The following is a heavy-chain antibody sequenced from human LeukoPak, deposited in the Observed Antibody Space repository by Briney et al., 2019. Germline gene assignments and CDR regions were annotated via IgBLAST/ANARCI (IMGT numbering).Heavy chain of an antibody. Sequence: ASVKVSCKASGYIFTGYFMHWVRQAPGQGLEWMGWINSNSGGTNYAQKFQGRVTMTRDTSISTAYMELSRLRSDDTAVYYCARVFDQVSKTIPLDPWGQGTLVTVSS. V-gene: IGHV1-2*02. CDR2: INSNSGGT. D-gene: IGHD3-10*01. J-gene: IGHJ5*02. CDR1: GYIFTGYF. CDR3: ARVFDQVSKTIPLDP.